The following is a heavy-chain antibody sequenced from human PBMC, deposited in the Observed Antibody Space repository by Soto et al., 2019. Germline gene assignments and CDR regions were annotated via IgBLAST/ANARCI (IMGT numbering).Heavy chain of an antibody. V-gene: IGHV3-23*01. Sequence: SGFTFSSYAMSWVRQAPGKGLEWVSAISGSGGSTYYADSVKGRFTISRDNSKNTLYLQMTSLRAEDTAVYYCAKAATGYSYGYAAYWGQGTLVTVSS. CDR3: AKAATGYSYGYAAY. CDR1: GFTFSSYA. CDR2: ISGSGGST. D-gene: IGHD5-18*01. J-gene: IGHJ4*02.